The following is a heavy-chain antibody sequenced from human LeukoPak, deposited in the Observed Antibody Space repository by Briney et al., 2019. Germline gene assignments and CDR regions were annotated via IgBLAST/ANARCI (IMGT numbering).Heavy chain of an antibody. V-gene: IGHV3-21*01. CDR2: ISSSSSYI. J-gene: IGHJ1*01. CDR3: AHTVTPRYFQF. CDR1: GFTFSNYS. D-gene: IGHD4-17*01. Sequence: GGSLRLSCAASGFTFSNYSMAWVRQAPGKGLEWVSFISSSSSYIYYADSVKGRFTVSRDNAKNSLYLQMNSLRTEDTALYYCAHTVTPRYFQFWGQGTLVTVSS.